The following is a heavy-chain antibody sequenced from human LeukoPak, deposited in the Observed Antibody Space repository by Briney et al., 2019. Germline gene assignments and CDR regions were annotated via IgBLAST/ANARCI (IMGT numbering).Heavy chain of an antibody. V-gene: IGHV4-39*01. CDR3: ARRGSSLIGIDY. CDR2: IYYSGST. D-gene: IGHD6-6*01. CDR1: GGSISSSSYY. Sequence: SETLSLTCTVSGGSISSSSYYWGWIRQPPGKGLEWIGSIYYSGSTYYNPSLKSRVTISVDTSKNQFSLKLSSVTAADTAVYYCARRGSSLIGIDYWGQGTLVTVSS. J-gene: IGHJ4*02.